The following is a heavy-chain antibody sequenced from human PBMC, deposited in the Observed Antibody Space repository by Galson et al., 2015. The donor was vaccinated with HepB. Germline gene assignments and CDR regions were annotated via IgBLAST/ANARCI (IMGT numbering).Heavy chain of an antibody. CDR1: GFTFSSYA. J-gene: IGHJ4*02. Sequence: SLRLSCAASGFTFSSYAMSWVRQAPGKGLEWVSAISGSGGSTYYADPVKGRFTISRDNSKNTLYLQMNSLRAEDTAVYYCASSYYDFWSGYPYYFDYWGQGTLVTVSS. V-gene: IGHV3-23*01. CDR2: ISGSGGST. CDR3: ASSYYDFWSGYPYYFDY. D-gene: IGHD3-3*01.